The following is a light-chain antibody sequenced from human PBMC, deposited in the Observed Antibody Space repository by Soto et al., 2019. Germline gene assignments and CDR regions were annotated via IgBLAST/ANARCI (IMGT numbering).Light chain of an antibody. Sequence: AIRMTRSPWSVSASTGDRVTITCRASQGISSYLAWYQQKPGKAPKLLIYAASSLQSGVPSRFSGSGSGTDFTLTISSLQPEDFATYYCQQSYSTPITFGQGTRLEIK. CDR1: QGISSY. J-gene: IGKJ5*01. CDR3: QQSYSTPIT. CDR2: AAS. V-gene: IGKV1-8*01.